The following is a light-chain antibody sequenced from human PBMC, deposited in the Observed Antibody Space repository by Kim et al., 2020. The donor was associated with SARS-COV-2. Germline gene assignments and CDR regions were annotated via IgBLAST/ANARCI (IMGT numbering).Light chain of an antibody. CDR2: WAS. CDR1: HSLLFSSNKRNY. Sequence: DIVMTQSPDSLAVSLGGRATINCKSSHSLLFSSNKRNYLAWHQQKAGQPPKLLISWASTRESGVPGRFSGSGSGTDFTLTISSLQAEDVAVYYCQQYFSIPFAFGGGTKVDIK. J-gene: IGKJ4*01. V-gene: IGKV4-1*01. CDR3: QQYFSIPFA.